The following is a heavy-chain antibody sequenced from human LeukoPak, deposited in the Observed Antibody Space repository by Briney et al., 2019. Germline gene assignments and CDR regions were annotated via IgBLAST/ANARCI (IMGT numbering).Heavy chain of an antibody. CDR2: IRSSSLKI. Sequence: PGGSLRLSCAASDFTFVRYGMNWVRRAPGEGGEGVRYIRSSSLKIGYADSVKGRFNISRDNSKNSLYLQMDSLRVEDTAVYYCVRDPSYGSSWYYYMDVWGKGTTVTVSS. V-gene: IGHV3-48*04. J-gene: IGHJ6*03. CDR1: DFTFVRYG. CDR3: VRDPSYGSSWYYYMDV. D-gene: IGHD6-13*01.